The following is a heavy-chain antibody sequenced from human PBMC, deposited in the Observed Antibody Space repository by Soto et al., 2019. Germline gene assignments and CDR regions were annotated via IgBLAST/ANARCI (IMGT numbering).Heavy chain of an antibody. D-gene: IGHD2-15*01. V-gene: IGHV4-39*01. CDR1: GGSVISSDYY. J-gene: IGHJ4*02. Sequence: QLQLQESGPGLVKPSETLSLTCTVSGGSVISSDYYWAWIRLPPGKGLEWIGSIHYSGSTYYHPSLKSQGTIYGDISKKQCSLNLNSVTAADTAVYDCARHTHPDAGALIDNWGQGTLVTVSS. CDR3: ARHTHPDAGALIDN. CDR2: IHYSGST.